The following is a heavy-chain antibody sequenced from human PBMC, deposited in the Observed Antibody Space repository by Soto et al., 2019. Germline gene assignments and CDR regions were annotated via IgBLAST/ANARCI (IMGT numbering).Heavy chain of an antibody. CDR3: ARGEYSYGQYLFDY. D-gene: IGHD5-18*01. J-gene: IGHJ4*02. V-gene: IGHV1-2*02. Sequence: ASVKVSCKASGNTFTGYYIHWVRQAPGQGLEWMGWISPNSGGTNYAQKFQGRVTMTRGKSISTAYMELSRLRSDDTAVYYCARGEYSYGQYLFDYWGQGTLVTVSS. CDR2: ISPNSGGT. CDR1: GNTFTGYY.